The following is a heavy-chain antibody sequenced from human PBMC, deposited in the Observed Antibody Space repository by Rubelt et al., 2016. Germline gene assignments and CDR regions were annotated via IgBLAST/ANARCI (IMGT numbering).Heavy chain of an antibody. V-gene: IGHV4-34*01. Sequence: QVHLQQWGAGLLKPSETLSLTCAVYGGSFSDFYWTWIRQPPGKGLEWIGEINHSGSTNYNPSLKSRVTISVDTSKNQFSLSLSSVTAADTAVYYCASTTENCSGGSCYFGDWGQGTLVTVSS. D-gene: IGHD2-15*01. CDR3: ASTTENCSGGSCYFGD. J-gene: IGHJ4*02. CDR1: GGSFSDFY. CDR2: INHSGST.